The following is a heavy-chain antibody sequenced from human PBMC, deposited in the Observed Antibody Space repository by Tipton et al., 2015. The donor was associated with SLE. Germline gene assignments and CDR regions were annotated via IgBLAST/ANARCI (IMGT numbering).Heavy chain of an antibody. CDR1: GGSISRSSSY. J-gene: IGHJ4*02. CDR3: ARSMLTTKRVFDY. V-gene: IGHV4-39*07. D-gene: IGHD3-16*01. Sequence: TLSLTCTVSGGSISRSSSYWGWIRQPPGKGLEWIGSIYYSGSTYYNPSLKGRVTMSVDTSKNQFSLSVNSVTAADTAVYYCARSMLTTKRVFDYWGQGTLVTVSS. CDR2: IYYSGST.